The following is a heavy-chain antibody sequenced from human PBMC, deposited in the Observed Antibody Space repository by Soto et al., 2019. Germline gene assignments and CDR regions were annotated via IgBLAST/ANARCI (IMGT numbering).Heavy chain of an antibody. Sequence: ASVKVSCKASGYTFTRSGISWVRQAPGQGLEWMGWISAYNGNTNYAQKLQGRVTMTTDTSTSTAYMELRSLRSDDTAVYYCARSLHHHLITMVRGESFPFDPWGQGTLVTVSS. CDR3: ARSLHHHLITMVRGESFPFDP. CDR1: GYTFTRSG. D-gene: IGHD3-10*01. V-gene: IGHV1-18*01. CDR2: ISAYNGNT. J-gene: IGHJ5*02.